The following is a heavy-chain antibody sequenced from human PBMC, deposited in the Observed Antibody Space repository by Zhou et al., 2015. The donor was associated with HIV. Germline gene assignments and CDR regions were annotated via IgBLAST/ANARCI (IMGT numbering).Heavy chain of an antibody. CDR2: IIPILGTA. J-gene: IGHJ2*01. Sequence: QVQLVQSGAEVKKPGSSVKVSCKASGGTFSNHGISWVRQAPGQGLEWMGGIIPILGTAKYPQKLQGRVTITADRSTSTAYMDLRSLRLEDTAVYYCVRDRGGATRPDWRYFDLWGRGTLVTVSS. CDR1: GGTFSNHG. D-gene: IGHD1-26*01. CDR3: VRDRGGATRPDWRYFDL. V-gene: IGHV1-69*06.